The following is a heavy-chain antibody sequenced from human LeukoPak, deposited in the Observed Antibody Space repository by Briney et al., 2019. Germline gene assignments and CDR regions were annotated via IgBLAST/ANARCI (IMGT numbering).Heavy chain of an antibody. CDR2: IYYSGST. V-gene: IGHV4-59*08. Sequence: SETLSLTCIVSGGSISSYYWSWIRQPPGKGLEWIGYIYYSGSTNYNPSLKSRVTISVDTSKNQFSLKLSSVTAADTAVYYCARGIAAAGDFDYWGQGTLVTVSS. CDR1: GGSISSYY. CDR3: ARGIAAAGDFDY. D-gene: IGHD6-13*01. J-gene: IGHJ4*02.